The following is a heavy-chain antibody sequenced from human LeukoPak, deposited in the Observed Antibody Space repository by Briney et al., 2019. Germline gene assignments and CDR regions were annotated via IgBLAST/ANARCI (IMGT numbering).Heavy chain of an antibody. V-gene: IGHV4-4*07. Sequence: PSETLSLTCTVSGGSIRNYYWSWIRQPAGTGLEWIGRIYTSGGINYNPSLKSRVTMSVDTSKHQFSLKLSSVTAADTAVYYCARQGSGSYYNIDYWGQGTLVTVSS. CDR1: GGSIRNYY. J-gene: IGHJ4*02. D-gene: IGHD3-10*01. CDR2: IYTSGGI. CDR3: ARQGSGSYYNIDY.